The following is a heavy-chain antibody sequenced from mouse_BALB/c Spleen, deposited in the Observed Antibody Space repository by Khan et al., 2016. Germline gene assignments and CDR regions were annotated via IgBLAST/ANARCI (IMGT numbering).Heavy chain of an antibody. CDR2: IYPGDGDT. J-gene: IGHJ3*01. Sequence: QVQLQQSGAELVRPGSSVKISCKASGYAFSSYWMNWVKQRPGQGLEWIGQIYPGDGDTNYNGTFKGKATLTADKSSSPAYMQLSSLTSEDSAVYFCARVSGAGYVAWFAYWGQGTLVTVSA. CDR1: GYAFSSYW. D-gene: IGHD3-1*01. CDR3: ARVSGAGYVAWFAY. V-gene: IGHV1-80*01.